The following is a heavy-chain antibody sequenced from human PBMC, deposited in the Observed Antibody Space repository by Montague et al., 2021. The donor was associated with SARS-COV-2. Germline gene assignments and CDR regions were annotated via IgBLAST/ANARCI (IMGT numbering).Heavy chain of an antibody. CDR1: GFTFNSHA. Sequence: SLRLSCAASGFTFNSHAMTWIRQPPGKGLDWVSTISSRGYYTYFADSVKGRFTISRDNSNSTVFLQMNSLRVEDPAVYYCANVWGYYDSSGYYYVWGFDHWGQGTLVTVSS. CDR2: ISSRGYYT. CDR3: ANVWGYYDSSGYYYVWGFDH. J-gene: IGHJ4*02. D-gene: IGHD3-22*01. V-gene: IGHV3-23*01.